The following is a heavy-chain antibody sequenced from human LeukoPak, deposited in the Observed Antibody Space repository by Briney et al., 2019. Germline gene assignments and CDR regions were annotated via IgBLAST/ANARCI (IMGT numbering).Heavy chain of an antibody. D-gene: IGHD6-13*01. Sequence: GGSLTLSCAASGFTFSSYAMSWVRQAPGKGLEWVSAISASGGSTYYADSVKGRFTISRDNSKNRLYLQMNSLRAEDTAVYYCAKQLYSSSWYYFDYWGQGTLVTVSS. CDR1: GFTFSSYA. V-gene: IGHV3-23*01. CDR2: ISASGGST. CDR3: AKQLYSSSWYYFDY. J-gene: IGHJ4*02.